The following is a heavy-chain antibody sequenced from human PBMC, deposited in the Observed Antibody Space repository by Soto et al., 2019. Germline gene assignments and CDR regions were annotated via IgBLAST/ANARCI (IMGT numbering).Heavy chain of an antibody. V-gene: IGHV4-39*01. J-gene: IGHJ4*02. CDR1: GESISSSSYY. CDR2: IYYSGRT. D-gene: IGHD2-21*02. CDR3: ARQRTTVVTQAYFDH. Sequence: SETLSLTCIVSGESISSSSYYWGGIRQPPGKVLEWIGSIYYSGRTYYNPSFKSRVTISIDTSKNQFSLKLSSVTATDTAVYYCARQRTTVVTQAYFDHWGQGALVTVYS.